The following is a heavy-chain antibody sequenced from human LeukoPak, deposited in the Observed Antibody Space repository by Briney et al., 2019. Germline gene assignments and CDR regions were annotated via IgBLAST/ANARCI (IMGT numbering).Heavy chain of an antibody. D-gene: IGHD5-24*01. CDR3: ARRWSKNTPFDY. Sequence: SETLSLTCAVYGGTFRGYYWSWIRQPPGKGLEWIGEIHYTGATNYKPSLKSRVTISGEPSKNQVSLRVSSVTAADTAVYYCARRWSKNTPFDYWGQGTLVTVSS. V-gene: IGHV4-34*01. CDR2: IHYTGAT. J-gene: IGHJ4*02. CDR1: GGTFRGYY.